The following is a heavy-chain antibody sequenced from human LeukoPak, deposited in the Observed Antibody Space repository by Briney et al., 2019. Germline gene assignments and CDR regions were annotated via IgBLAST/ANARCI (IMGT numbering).Heavy chain of an antibody. V-gene: IGHV3-48*01. CDR3: ARDGMIGFQGYGMDV. CDR2: ISSSSSTI. Sequence: GGSLRLSCAASGFTFSSYSMNWVRQAPGKGLEWVSYISSSSSTIYYADSVKGRFTISRDNAKNSLYLQMNSLRAEDTAVYYCARDGMIGFQGYGMDVWGQGTTVTVSS. CDR1: GFTFSSYS. D-gene: IGHD3-22*01. J-gene: IGHJ6*02.